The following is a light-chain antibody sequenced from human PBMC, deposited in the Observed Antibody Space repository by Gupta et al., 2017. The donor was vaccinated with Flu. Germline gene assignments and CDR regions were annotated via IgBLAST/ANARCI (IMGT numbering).Light chain of an antibody. CDR1: SPNIGSNY. Sequence: QSVLTQPPSASGTPGPRVTISCSGSSPNIGSNYVYWYQQRPGTAPKLLIYRNNQRPSGVPVRFSGSKSGTSASLAISGLRTEDEADYYCAAWDDSLSGPVFGGGTKLTVL. CDR3: AAWDDSLSGPV. J-gene: IGLJ3*02. CDR2: RNN. V-gene: IGLV1-47*01.